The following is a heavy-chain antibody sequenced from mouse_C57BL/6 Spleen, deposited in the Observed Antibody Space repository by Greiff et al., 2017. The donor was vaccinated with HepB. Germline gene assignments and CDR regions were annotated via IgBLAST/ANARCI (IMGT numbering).Heavy chain of an antibody. D-gene: IGHD1-1*01. CDR2: INPSTGGT. J-gene: IGHJ4*01. V-gene: IGHV1-42*01. CDR1: GYSFTGYY. CDR3: ARRGPYYGSSYAMGY. Sequence: EVQLQQSGPELVKPGASVKISCKASGYSFTGYYMNWVKQSPEKSLEWIGEINPSTGGTTYNQKFKAKATLTVDKSSSTAYMQLKSLTSEDSAVYYCARRGPYYGSSYAMGYRGQGTSVTVSS.